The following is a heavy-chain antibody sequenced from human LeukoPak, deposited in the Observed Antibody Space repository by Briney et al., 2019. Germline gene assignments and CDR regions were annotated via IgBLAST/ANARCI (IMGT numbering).Heavy chain of an antibody. J-gene: IGHJ4*02. V-gene: IGHV1-18*01. CDR2: IGAYNGET. D-gene: IGHD4-23*01. CDR1: GYTFTSYG. CDR3: ARKPRTTVEDY. Sequence: ASVKVSCKASGYTFTSYGFSWVRQAPGPGLEWAGWIGAYNGETNYARKFQGRVTIATDTSTSTAYMELRSLRADDTAVYYCARKPRTTVEDYWGQGTLVTVSS.